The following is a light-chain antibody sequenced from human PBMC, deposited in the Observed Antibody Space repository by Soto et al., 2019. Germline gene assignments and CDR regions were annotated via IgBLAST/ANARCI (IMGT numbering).Light chain of an antibody. CDR1: PSVTNY. J-gene: IGKJ4*01. CDR2: RAS. Sequence: PGERATLSCRASPSVTNYLAWYQQKPGQAPKVLIYRASSRATGIPDRFSGSGSGTDFTLTISRLEPEDFAVYYCQQYGSSPLTFGGGTKVDIK. CDR3: QQYGSSPLT. V-gene: IGKV3-20*01.